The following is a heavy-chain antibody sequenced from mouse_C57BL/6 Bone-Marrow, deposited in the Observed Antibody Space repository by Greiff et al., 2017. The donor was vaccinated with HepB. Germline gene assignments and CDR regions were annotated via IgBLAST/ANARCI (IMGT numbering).Heavy chain of an antibody. CDR2: ISSGSSTI. CDR3: ARLHYYGSFPHWYFDV. D-gene: IGHD1-1*01. V-gene: IGHV5-17*01. J-gene: IGHJ1*03. Sequence: EVQLQESGGGLVKPGGSLKLSCAASGFTFSDYGMHWVRQAPEKGLEWVAYISSGSSTIYYADTVKGRFTISRDNAKNTLFLQMTSLRSEDTAMYYCARLHYYGSFPHWYFDVWGTGTTVTVSS. CDR1: GFTFSDYG.